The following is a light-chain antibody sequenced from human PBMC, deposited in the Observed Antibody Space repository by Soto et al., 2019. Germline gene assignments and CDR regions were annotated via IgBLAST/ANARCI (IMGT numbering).Light chain of an antibody. CDR3: SSYAGSNNFVV. J-gene: IGLJ2*01. CDR2: EVS. Sequence: QSALTQYPSASGSPGQSVTISCTGTSSDVGGYNYVSWYQQHPGKAPKLMIYEVSKRPSGVPDRFSGPKSGNTASLTVSGLQAEDEADYYCSSYAGSNNFVVFGGGTKVTVL. CDR1: SSDVGGYNY. V-gene: IGLV2-8*01.